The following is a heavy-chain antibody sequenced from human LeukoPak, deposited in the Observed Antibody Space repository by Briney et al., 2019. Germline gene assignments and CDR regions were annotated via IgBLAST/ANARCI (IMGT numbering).Heavy chain of an antibody. CDR1: GGSISGYF. J-gene: IGHJ3*02. CDR3: ARALKYDYDDLDAYDI. CDR2: IYTSGST. D-gene: IGHD4-17*01. V-gene: IGHV4-4*07. Sequence: SETLSLTCTVSGGSISGYFWGWIRQPAGKGLELIGHIYTSGSTIYNPSLKSRVTMSVDTSKNQFSLKLTSVTAADTAVYYCARALKYDYDDLDAYDIWGQGTMVTVSS.